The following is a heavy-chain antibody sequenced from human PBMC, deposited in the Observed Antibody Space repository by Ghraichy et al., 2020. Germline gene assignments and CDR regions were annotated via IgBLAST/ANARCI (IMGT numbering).Heavy chain of an antibody. Sequence: GESLNIYCAASGFTFSSYSMNWVRQAPGKGLEWVSYISSSSSTIYYADSVKGRFTISRDNAKNSLYLQMNSLRDEDTAVYYCARSSSDGAIAAAAPYNWFDPWGQGTLVTVSS. V-gene: IGHV3-48*02. J-gene: IGHJ5*02. CDR1: GFTFSSYS. D-gene: IGHD6-13*01. CDR3: ARSSSDGAIAAAAPYNWFDP. CDR2: ISSSSSTI.